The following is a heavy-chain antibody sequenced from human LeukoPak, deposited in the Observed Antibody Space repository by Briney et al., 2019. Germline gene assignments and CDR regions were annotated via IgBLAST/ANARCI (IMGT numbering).Heavy chain of an antibody. Sequence: GGSLRLSYAASGFTFSSYAMSWVRQAPGKGLEWVSAISGSGGSTYYADSVKGRFTISRDNSKNTLYLQMNSLRAEDTAVYYCAKGSAKWELYDYWGQGTLVTVSS. CDR1: GFTFSSYA. J-gene: IGHJ4*02. V-gene: IGHV3-23*01. D-gene: IGHD1-26*01. CDR3: AKGSAKWELYDY. CDR2: ISGSGGST.